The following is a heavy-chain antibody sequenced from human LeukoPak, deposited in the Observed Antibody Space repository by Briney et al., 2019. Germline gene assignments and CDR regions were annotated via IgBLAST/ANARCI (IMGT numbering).Heavy chain of an antibody. D-gene: IGHD1-26*01. J-gene: IGHJ4*02. CDR1: GFTFSRYA. V-gene: IGHV3-64D*09. CDR2: INDNGGKT. Sequence: GGSLRLSCSASGFTFSRYAMHWVRQAPGKGLEYVSGINDNGGKTHYGDSVKGRFSISRDNSKNTLHLQMSTLRAEDTALYYCVKDVGGSYAFDYWGQGILVTVAS. CDR3: VKDVGGSYAFDY.